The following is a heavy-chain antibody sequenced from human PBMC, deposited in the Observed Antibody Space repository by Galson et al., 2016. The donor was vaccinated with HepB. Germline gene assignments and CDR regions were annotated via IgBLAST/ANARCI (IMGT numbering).Heavy chain of an antibody. Sequence: SVKVSCKASGYTLSDYHMHWVRQAPGQGLEWMGWIYPNNGDTSYSQKFQGRVTMTRDTSINTAYMEFSRLTSDDTAVYYCAVGSDFWGRGTLITVSS. J-gene: IGHJ4*02. V-gene: IGHV1-2*02. CDR2: IYPNNGDT. D-gene: IGHD1-26*01. CDR3: AVGSDF. CDR1: GYTLSDYH.